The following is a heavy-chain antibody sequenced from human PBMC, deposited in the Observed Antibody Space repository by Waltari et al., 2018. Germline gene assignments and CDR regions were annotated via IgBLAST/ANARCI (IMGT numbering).Heavy chain of an antibody. CDR2: IIPIFGTA. CDR3: ASSVQGVVAFDI. Sequence: QVQLVQSGAEVKKPGSSVKVSCKASGGTFSSYAISWVRTAPGQGFEWMGGIIPIFGTANYAQKFQGRVTITTDESTSTAYMELSSLRSEDTAVYYCASSVQGVVAFDIWGQGTMVTVSS. D-gene: IGHD3-10*01. V-gene: IGHV1-69*05. CDR1: GGTFSSYA. J-gene: IGHJ3*02.